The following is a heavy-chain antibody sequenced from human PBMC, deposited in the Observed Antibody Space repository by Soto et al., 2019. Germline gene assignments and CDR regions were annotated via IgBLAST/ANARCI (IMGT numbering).Heavy chain of an antibody. CDR3: ASRNPYGSGSYYDY. CDR2: IYYSGST. Sequence: SETLSLTCTVSGGSISSGDYYWSWIRQPPGKGLEWIGYIYYSGSTYYNPSLKSRVTISVDTSKNQFSLKLSSVTAADTAVYYCASRNPYGSGSYYDYWGQGTLVTVSS. D-gene: IGHD3-10*01. CDR1: GGSISSGDYY. V-gene: IGHV4-30-4*01. J-gene: IGHJ4*02.